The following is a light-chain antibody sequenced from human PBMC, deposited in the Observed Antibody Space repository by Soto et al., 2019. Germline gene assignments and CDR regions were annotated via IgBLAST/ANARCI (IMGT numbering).Light chain of an antibody. J-gene: IGKJ5*01. CDR2: GAS. Sequence: EIVLPQSPGTLSLSPGERATLSCRASESVGSSYLAWYQQKPGQAPRLLIYGASSRATGIPDRFSGSGSGTDFTLTISRLEPEDFAVYYCQHYDSSPPITFGQGTRLEIK. V-gene: IGKV3-20*01. CDR1: ESVGSSY. CDR3: QHYDSSPPIT.